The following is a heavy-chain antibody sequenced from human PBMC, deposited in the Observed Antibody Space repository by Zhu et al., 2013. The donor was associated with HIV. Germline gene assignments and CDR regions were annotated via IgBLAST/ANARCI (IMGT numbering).Heavy chain of an antibody. J-gene: IGHJ4*02. CDR1: GGTFSRYG. CDR3: AREGSGGRDFDY. Sequence: QLVQSGAEVKRPGSSVKVSCRAPGGTFSRYGLSWLRQAPGQGLEWMGGIIPIFGTANYAQKFQGRVTITADESTSTAYMELSSLRSEDTAVYYCAREGSGGRDFDYWGQGTLGHRLL. D-gene: IGHD6-19*01. V-gene: IGHV1-69*01. CDR2: IIPIFGTA.